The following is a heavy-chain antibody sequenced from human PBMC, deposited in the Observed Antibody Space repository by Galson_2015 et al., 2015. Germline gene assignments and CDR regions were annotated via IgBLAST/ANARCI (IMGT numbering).Heavy chain of an antibody. Sequence: QSGAEVKKPGESLRISCKGSGYSFTSYWISWVRQMPGKGLEWMGRIDPSDSYTNYSPSFQGHVTISADKSISTAYLQWSSLKASDTAMYYCARLGTYDSSDPYYFDYWGQGTLVTVSS. V-gene: IGHV5-10-1*01. D-gene: IGHD3-22*01. CDR1: GYSFTSYW. CDR2: IDPSDSYT. J-gene: IGHJ4*02. CDR3: ARLGTYDSSDPYYFDY.